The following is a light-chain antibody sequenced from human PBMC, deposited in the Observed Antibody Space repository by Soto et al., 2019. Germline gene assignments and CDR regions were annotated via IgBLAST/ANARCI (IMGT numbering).Light chain of an antibody. CDR1: QSIGSY. CDR3: QESYSVPFFS. J-gene: IGKJ3*01. V-gene: IGKV1-39*01. Sequence: DIQMTQSPSSLSASVGDRVAITCRASQSIGSYLNWFQQKPGKAPKLLIYAATSLQSGVPSRFSGSGSGTDFTLTISSLQPQDFATYYCQESYSVPFFSFGPGTKVNIK. CDR2: AAT.